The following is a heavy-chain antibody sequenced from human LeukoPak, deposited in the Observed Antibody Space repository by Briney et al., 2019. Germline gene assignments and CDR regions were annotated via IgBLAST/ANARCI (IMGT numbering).Heavy chain of an antibody. D-gene: IGHD3-3*01. V-gene: IGHV1-2*02. J-gene: IGHJ5*02. CDR1: GYTFTGYY. Sequence: GASVKVSCKASGYTFTGYYMHWVRQAPGQGLEWMGWINPNSGGTNYAQKFQGRVTMTRDTSISTAYMELSRLRSDDTAVYYCARSVSLHYDFWSGQLASAQFDPWGQGTLVTVSS. CDR3: ARSVSLHYDFWSGQLASAQFDP. CDR2: INPNSGGT.